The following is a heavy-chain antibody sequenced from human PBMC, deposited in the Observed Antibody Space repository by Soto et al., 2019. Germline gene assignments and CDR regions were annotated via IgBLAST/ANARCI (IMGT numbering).Heavy chain of an antibody. CDR3: ARGSWDDVSGHYYMDV. Sequence: QVQLQLSGPGLVKPSQTLSLTCDISGDSVSSNSAGWNWIRQTPSRGLEWLGRTYYRSKWYNNYAVSVKSRISINPDTPKNQFSLQLNYVTPEDTAVYYCARGSWDDVSGHYYMDVWGKGTTVTVSS. J-gene: IGHJ6*03. V-gene: IGHV6-1*01. CDR1: GDSVSSNSAG. D-gene: IGHD1-1*01. CDR2: TYYRSKWYN.